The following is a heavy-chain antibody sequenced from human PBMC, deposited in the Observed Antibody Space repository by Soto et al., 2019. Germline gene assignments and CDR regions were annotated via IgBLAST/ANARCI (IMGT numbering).Heavy chain of an antibody. CDR3: ARSLPGTYGAFDL. V-gene: IGHV3-74*01. CDR1: EFTLSSYW. Sequence: EVQLVDSGGGLVQPGASLRLSCAASEFTLSSYWMHWVRQSPGNGLVWVSRISGDGNSTIYSDSAKSRFTITRDNAKNTVYLEIDSLRAEDTAVYYCARSLPGTYGAFDLWGQGTMVTVSS. J-gene: IGHJ3*01. CDR2: ISGDGNST. D-gene: IGHD1-7*01.